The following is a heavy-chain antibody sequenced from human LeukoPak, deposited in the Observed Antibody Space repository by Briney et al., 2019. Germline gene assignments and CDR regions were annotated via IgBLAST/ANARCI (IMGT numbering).Heavy chain of an antibody. CDR3: ATGSPHYYDSSGYPFDAFDI. J-gene: IGHJ3*02. D-gene: IGHD3-22*01. V-gene: IGHV1-24*01. Sequence: ASVKVSCKVSGYTLTELSMHWVRQAPGKGLEWMGGFDPEDGETIYAQKFQGRVTMTEDTSTDTAYMELSSLRSEDTAVYYCATGSPHYYDSSGYPFDAFDIWGQGTMVTVSS. CDR2: FDPEDGET. CDR1: GYTLTELS.